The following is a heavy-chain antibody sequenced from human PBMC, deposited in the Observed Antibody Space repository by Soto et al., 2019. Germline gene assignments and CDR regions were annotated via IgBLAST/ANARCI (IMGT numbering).Heavy chain of an antibody. CDR2: IYYSGST. CDR3: AEGRGSYQQYYFDY. V-gene: IGHV4-61*01. J-gene: IGHJ4*02. CDR1: GGSVSSGSYY. D-gene: IGHD1-26*01. Sequence: SETLSLTCTVSGGSVSSGSYYWSWIRQPPGKGLEWIGYIYYSGSTNYNPSLKSRVTISVDTSKNQFSLKLSSVTAADTAVYYCAEGRGSYQQYYFDYWGQRTLVTVSS.